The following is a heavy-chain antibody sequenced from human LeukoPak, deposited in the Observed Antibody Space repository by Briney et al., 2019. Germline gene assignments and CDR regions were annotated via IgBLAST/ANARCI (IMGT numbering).Heavy chain of an antibody. CDR3: ARDPSAWNYLEPFDY. D-gene: IGHD1-7*01. V-gene: IGHV3-21*01. CDR1: GFTFSSYA. J-gene: IGHJ4*02. Sequence: GGSLRLSCAASGFTFSSYAMTWVRQAPGKGLEWVSVISSTGANTYYADSVKGRFTISRDNAKNSLYLQMNSLRAEDTAVYYCARDPSAWNYLEPFDYWGQGTLVTVSS. CDR2: ISSTGANT.